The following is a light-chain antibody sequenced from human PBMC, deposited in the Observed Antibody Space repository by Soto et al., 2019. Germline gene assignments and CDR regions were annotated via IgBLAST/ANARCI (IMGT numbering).Light chain of an antibody. CDR1: STDFVSYNR. CDR3: QSYDSSLSGSV. Sequence: QSALTQPPSVSGSPGQSVTISCTGTSTDFVSYNRVSWYQQLPGTAPKLLIYGNSNRPSGVPDRFSGSKSGTSASLAITGLQAEDEADYDCQSYDSSLSGSVFGTGTKVTVL. V-gene: IGLV1-40*01. CDR2: GNS. J-gene: IGLJ1*01.